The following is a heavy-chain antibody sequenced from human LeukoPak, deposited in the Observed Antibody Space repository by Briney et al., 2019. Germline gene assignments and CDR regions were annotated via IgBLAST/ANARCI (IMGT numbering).Heavy chain of an antibody. V-gene: IGHV3-23*01. CDR3: AKVLQRGLQFSSLAY. CDR1: GFTFSSYA. Sequence: GGSLRLSCAASGFTFSSYAMSWVRQAPGKGLEWVSAISGSGGSTYYADSVKGRFTISRDNSKNTLYLQMNSLRAEDTAVYYCAKVLQRGLQFSSLAYWGQGTLVTVSS. CDR2: ISGSGGST. J-gene: IGHJ4*02. D-gene: IGHD5-24*01.